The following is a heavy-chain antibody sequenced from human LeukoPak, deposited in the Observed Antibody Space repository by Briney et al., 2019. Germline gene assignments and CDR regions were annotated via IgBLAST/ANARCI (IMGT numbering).Heavy chain of an antibody. D-gene: IGHD4-17*01. CDR2: INPNSGGT. Sequence: ASVKVSCKASGYTFTGYYMHWVRQAPGQGLEWMGWINPNSGGTNYAQKFQGRVTMTRDTSISTAYMELSRLRSDDTAVYYCARVRATVTKHDAFDIWGQGTMVTVSS. V-gene: IGHV1-2*02. CDR3: ARVRATVTKHDAFDI. CDR1: GYTFTGYY. J-gene: IGHJ3*02.